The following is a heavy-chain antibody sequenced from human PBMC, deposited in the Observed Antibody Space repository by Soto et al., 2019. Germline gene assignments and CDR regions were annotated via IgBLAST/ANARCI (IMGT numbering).Heavy chain of an antibody. D-gene: IGHD2-21*01. J-gene: IGHJ6*03. CDR1: GGSFSAHY. CDR2: INRSGST. V-gene: IGHV4-34*01. CDR3: ARGLMWSYYYYYMDV. Sequence: ETLSLTCAVYGGSFSAHYWSWIRQSPGKGLEWIGEINRSGSTNYNPSLKSRVTISTDTSKNQFSLNLSSVTAADTAVYYCARGLMWSYYYYYMDVWGKGTTVTVSS.